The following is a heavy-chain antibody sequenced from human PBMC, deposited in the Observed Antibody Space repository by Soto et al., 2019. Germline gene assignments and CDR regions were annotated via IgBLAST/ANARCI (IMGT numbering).Heavy chain of an antibody. Sequence: QVQLVESGGGVVQPGRSLRLSCAASGFTFSSYGMHWVRQAPGKGLEWVASISYDGSNTYYADSVKGRVTISRDNSKNTRYLQMNSMRAEDTSVYYCANEGGLGGRYYISCSYYFDYWGQGTLVTVSS. D-gene: IGHD1-26*01. V-gene: IGHV3-30*18. CDR2: ISYDGSNT. CDR1: GFTFSSYG. J-gene: IGHJ4*02. CDR3: ANEGGLGGRYYISCSYYFDY.